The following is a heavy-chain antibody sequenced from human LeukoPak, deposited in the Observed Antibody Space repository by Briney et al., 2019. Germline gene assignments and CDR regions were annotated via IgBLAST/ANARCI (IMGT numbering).Heavy chain of an antibody. Sequence: GGSLRLSCAPSGFTFSDYYMSWIRQAPGKGLEWVSNISSSGSSIYYADSVKGRFTISRDNAKNSLYLQMNSLRAEDTAVYYCARGNYDFWRGYSYYFDCWGQGTLVTVSS. CDR1: GFTFSDYY. V-gene: IGHV3-11*04. J-gene: IGHJ4*02. CDR2: ISSSGSSI. CDR3: ARGNYDFWRGYSYYFDC. D-gene: IGHD3-3*01.